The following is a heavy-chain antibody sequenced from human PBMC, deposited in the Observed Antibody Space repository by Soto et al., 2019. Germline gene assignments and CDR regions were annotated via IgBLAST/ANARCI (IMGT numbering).Heavy chain of an antibody. J-gene: IGHJ4*02. CDR3: ARGRYGDY. CDR1: GYAFTTYG. D-gene: IGHD1-1*01. V-gene: IGHV1-18*01. CDR2: ISAHNGNT. Sequence: QVHLVQSGAEVKKPGASVKVSCKGSGYAFTTYGITWVRQAPGQGLEWMGWISAHNGNTNYAQKLQGRVTVTRDTFTSSAHMELSWLRSDDSAVYYFARGRYGDYWGQGALVTVSS.